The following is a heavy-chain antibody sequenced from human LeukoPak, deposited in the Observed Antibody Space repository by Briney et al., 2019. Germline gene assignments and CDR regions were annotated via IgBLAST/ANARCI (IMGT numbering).Heavy chain of an antibody. Sequence: PSETLSLTCSVSRGSISSNYWGWIRQPPGKGLDWIGYIYYSGSTNYNPSLKSRVAISVDTSRNKVSLKLSSVTAADTAVYYCARDRGGYYDSSGYYRLRLFAFDIWGQGTMVTVSS. CDR2: IYYSGST. J-gene: IGHJ3*02. D-gene: IGHD3-22*01. CDR3: ARDRGGYYDSSGYYRLRLFAFDI. V-gene: IGHV4-59*01. CDR1: RGSISSNY.